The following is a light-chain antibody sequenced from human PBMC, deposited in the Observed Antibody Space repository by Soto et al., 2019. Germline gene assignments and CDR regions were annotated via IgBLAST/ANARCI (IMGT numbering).Light chain of an antibody. CDR2: GAS. Sequence: EVVMTQSPATLSVSPGERVTLSCTASKSVSGNLAWYQQKPGQAPRLLIHGASTRATDIPARFSGSGSGTEFTLTITSLQSEDFAVYYCQQYHNWPPGLTFGGGTRVEIK. CDR3: QQYHNWPPGLT. CDR1: KSVSGN. V-gene: IGKV3-15*01. J-gene: IGKJ4*01.